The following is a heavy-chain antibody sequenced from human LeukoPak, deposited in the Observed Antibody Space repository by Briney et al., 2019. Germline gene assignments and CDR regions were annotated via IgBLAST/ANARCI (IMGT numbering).Heavy chain of an antibody. V-gene: IGHV4-59*01. D-gene: IGHD6-19*01. CDR1: GGSISRYY. CDR2: IYNTGSS. CDR3: ARYGGHSSAWYVFDY. Sequence: PSETLSLTCTVSGGSISRYYWSWIRQPPGKGLEWIGYIYNTGSSNYNPSLKSRVTMLVDTSKNQFSLKLSSVTAADTAVYYCARYGGHSSAWYVFDYWGQGTLVTVSS. J-gene: IGHJ4*02.